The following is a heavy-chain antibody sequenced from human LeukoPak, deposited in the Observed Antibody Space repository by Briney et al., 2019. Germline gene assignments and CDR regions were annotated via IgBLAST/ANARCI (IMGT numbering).Heavy chain of an antibody. CDR1: GYTFTGYY. V-gene: IGHV1-2*02. CDR2: INPNTGGT. Sequence: ASVKVSCKASGYTFTGYYMHWVRQAPGQGLEWMGWINPNTGGTNYAQKFQDRVTMTRDTSISTAYLDLSRLRSNDTAVYYCARDPYDILTRFLTASDSWGQGTLVIVSS. J-gene: IGHJ4*02. CDR3: ARDPYDILTRFLTASDS. D-gene: IGHD3-9*01.